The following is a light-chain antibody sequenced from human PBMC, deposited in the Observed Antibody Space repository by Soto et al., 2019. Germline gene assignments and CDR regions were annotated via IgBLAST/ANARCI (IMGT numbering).Light chain of an antibody. CDR3: QQYNSWPPIT. J-gene: IGKJ5*01. V-gene: IGKV3-15*01. CDR2: GSS. CDR1: ESVRSK. Sequence: DIVMTQSPATLSMSPGEGVTLSCRASESVRSKVAWYQQKPGQAPRLLIYGSSTRATGIPDRSRGSGSGTEYTLTISSLQSEDFAVYYCQQYNSWPPITFGQGTRLEI.